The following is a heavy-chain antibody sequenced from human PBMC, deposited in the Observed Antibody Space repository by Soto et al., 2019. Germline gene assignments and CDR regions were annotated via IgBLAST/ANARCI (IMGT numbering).Heavy chain of an antibody. Sequence: QVQLQESGPGLVKPSETLSLTCTVSGGSIRSNYWNWIQPTGQGLEWIGDIYDSGSTNYNPSLKSRVTISVDTSKNQFSLKLTSVTAADTAVYYCARGGNSWYDYWGQGPLVTVSS. CDR1: GGSIRSNY. D-gene: IGHD6-13*01. CDR3: ARGGNSWYDY. CDR2: IYDSGST. V-gene: IGHV4-59*01. J-gene: IGHJ4*02.